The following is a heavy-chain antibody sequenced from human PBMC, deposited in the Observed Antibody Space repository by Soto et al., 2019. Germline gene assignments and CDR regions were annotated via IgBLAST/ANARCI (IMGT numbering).Heavy chain of an antibody. J-gene: IGHJ6*02. V-gene: IGHV4-61*01. CDR3: AAPVSGFYYYYGMDV. D-gene: IGHD1-26*01. CDR2: IYYSGSN. CDR1: GGSVSSGSYY. Sequence: QVQLQESGPGLVKPSETLSLTCTVSGGSVSSGSYYWSWIRQPPGKGLEWIGYIYYSGSNNYNPSLKSRVTISVDTSKNQFSLKLSSVTAADTAVYYCAAPVSGFYYYYGMDVWGQGTTVTVSS.